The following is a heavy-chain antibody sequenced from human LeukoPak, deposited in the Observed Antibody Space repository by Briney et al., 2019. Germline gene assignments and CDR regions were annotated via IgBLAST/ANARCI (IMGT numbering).Heavy chain of an antibody. Sequence: GRSLRLSCAASGFTFSSYGMHWVRQAPGKGLEWVAVISYDGSNKYYADSVKGRFTISRDNAKNTLYLQMNSLRAEDTAVYYCAREVTYYDSLTGYYNGNFDYWGQGTLVTVSS. CDR2: ISYDGSNK. D-gene: IGHD3-9*01. J-gene: IGHJ4*02. CDR1: GFTFSSYG. V-gene: IGHV3-30*03. CDR3: AREVTYYDSLTGYYNGNFDY.